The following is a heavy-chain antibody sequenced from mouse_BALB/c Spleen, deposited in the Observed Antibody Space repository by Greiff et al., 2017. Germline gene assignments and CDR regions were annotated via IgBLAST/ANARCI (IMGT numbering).Heavy chain of an antibody. D-gene: IGHD2-4*01. Sequence: EVQLVESGGGLVKPGGSLKLSCAASGFTFSSYAMSWVRQTPEKRLEWVASISSGGSTYYPDSVKGRFTISRDNARNILYLQMSSLRSEDTAMYYCARGSYDYGGSMDYWGQGTSVTVSS. CDR1: GFTFSSYA. V-gene: IGHV5-6-5*01. CDR3: ARGSYDYGGSMDY. J-gene: IGHJ4*01. CDR2: ISSGGST.